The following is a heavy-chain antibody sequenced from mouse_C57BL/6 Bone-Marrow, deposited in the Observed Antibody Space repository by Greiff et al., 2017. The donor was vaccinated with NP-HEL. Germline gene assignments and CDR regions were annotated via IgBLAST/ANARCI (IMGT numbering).Heavy chain of an antibody. J-gene: IGHJ1*03. CDR2: INPNNGGT. Sequence: DVKLQESGPELVKPGASVKIPCKASGYTFTDYNMDWVKQSHGKSLEWIGDINPNNGGTIYNQKFKGKATLTVDKSSSTAYMELRSLTSEDTAVYYCARRVDGYPWYFDVWGTGTTVTVSS. V-gene: IGHV1-18*01. CDR1: GYTFTDYN. D-gene: IGHD2-3*01. CDR3: ARRVDGYPWYFDV.